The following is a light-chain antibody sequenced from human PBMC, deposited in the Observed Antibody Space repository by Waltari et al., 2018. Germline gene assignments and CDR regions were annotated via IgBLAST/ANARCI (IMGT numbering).Light chain of an antibody. V-gene: IGLV2-23*02. J-gene: IGLJ1*01. CDR2: EVT. CDR1: SRDVGNYNL. Sequence: QSCLAQPASASGSPGPSITITCTGTSRDVGNYNLVSWYQQRPGKAPTLVIYEVTQRAPGTSDRFSASKSGNTASLSISGLQAQEDEADYYCCSYVSLGTYVFGTGTKVTV. CDR3: CSYVSLGTYV.